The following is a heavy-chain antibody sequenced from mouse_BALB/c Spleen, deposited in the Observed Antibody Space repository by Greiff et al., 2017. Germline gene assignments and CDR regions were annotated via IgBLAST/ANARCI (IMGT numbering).Heavy chain of an antibody. CDR1: GFTFSNYW. CDR3: TRGDDATWFAY. J-gene: IGHJ3*01. V-gene: IGHV6-6*02. Sequence: EVQGVESGGGLVQPGGSMKLSCVASGFTFSNYWMNWVRQSPEKGLEWVAEIRLKSNNYATHYAESVKGRFTISRDDSKSSVYLQMNNLRAEDTGIYYCTRGDDATWFAYWGQGTLVTVSA. D-gene: IGHD2-12*01. CDR2: IRLKSNNYAT.